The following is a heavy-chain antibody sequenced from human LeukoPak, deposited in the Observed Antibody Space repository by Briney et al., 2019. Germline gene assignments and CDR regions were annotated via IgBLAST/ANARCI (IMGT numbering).Heavy chain of an antibody. J-gene: IGHJ4*02. Sequence: PGRSLRLPCAASGFIFSSYGMHWVRQAPGKGLEWVAVISYDGSNKYYADSVKGRFTISRDNPKSTLYLQMNSLRAEDTAVYYCAKQYYYDGSGPLDDWGQGTLVTVSS. D-gene: IGHD3-22*01. CDR1: GFIFSSYG. CDR2: ISYDGSNK. CDR3: AKQYYYDGSGPLDD. V-gene: IGHV3-30*18.